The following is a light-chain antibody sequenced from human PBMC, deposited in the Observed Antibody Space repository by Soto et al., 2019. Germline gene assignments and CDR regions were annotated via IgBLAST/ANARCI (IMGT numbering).Light chain of an antibody. J-gene: IGLJ1*01. Sequence: QSVLTQPPSVSGSPGQSVTISCSGTSSDVGSYNRVSWYQQAPGTAPKVMIYEVSNRPSGVPDRFSGSKSGNTASLTISGLQPEDEADYYCYSSKSSNTYDFGTGTKDTVL. CDR1: SSDVGSYNR. V-gene: IGLV2-18*02. CDR2: EVS. CDR3: YSSKSSNTYD.